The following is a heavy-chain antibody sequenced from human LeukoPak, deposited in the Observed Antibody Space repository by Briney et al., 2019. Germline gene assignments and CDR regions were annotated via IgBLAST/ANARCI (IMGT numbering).Heavy chain of an antibody. CDR1: GFTVSSNY. D-gene: IGHD2-2*02. CDR3: AKEADGVPPGKPLNWFDP. J-gene: IGHJ5*02. CDR2: IYSGGST. V-gene: IGHV3-66*01. Sequence: GGSLRLSCAASGFTVSSNYMSWVRQAPGKGLEWVSVIYSGGSTYYADSVKGRFTISRDNSKNTLYLQMNSLRAEDTAVYYCAKEADGVPPGKPLNWFDPRGQGTLVTVSS.